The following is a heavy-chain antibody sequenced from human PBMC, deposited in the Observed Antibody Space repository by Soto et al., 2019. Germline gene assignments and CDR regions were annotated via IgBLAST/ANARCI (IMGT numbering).Heavy chain of an antibody. CDR2: ISGSGGST. J-gene: IGHJ4*02. CDR1: GFTFSSYA. D-gene: IGHD6-19*01. CDR3: AKDPQHQWLAPGGIYY. Sequence: EVQLLESGGGLVQPGGSLRLSCAASGFTFSSYAMSWVRQAPGKGLEWVSAISGSGGSTYYADSVKGRFTISRDNSKNTLYLQMNSLRAEDTAVYYCAKDPQHQWLAPGGIYYWGQGTLVTVSS. V-gene: IGHV3-23*01.